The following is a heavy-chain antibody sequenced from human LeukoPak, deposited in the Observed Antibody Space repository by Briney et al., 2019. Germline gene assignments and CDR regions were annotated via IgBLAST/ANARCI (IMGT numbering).Heavy chain of an antibody. J-gene: IGHJ2*01. V-gene: IGHV4-4*07. Sequence: PSETLSLTCSVSGDSITGYYWTWIRQPAGKGLEWIGRIYASGSTNYNPSLKSRVTMSADTSNNQFSLKLSSVTAADTAVYYCAGVGNQQPDRYFDLWGRGTLVTVSS. CDR2: IYASGST. CDR3: AGVGNQQPDRYFDL. CDR1: GDSITGYY. D-gene: IGHD6-13*01.